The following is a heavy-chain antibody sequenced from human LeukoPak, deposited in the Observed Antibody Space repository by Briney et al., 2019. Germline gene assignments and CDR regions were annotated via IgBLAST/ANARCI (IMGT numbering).Heavy chain of an antibody. CDR2: IYYSGST. Sequence: PSETLSLTCTVSGGSISSYYWSWIRQPPGKGLEWIGYIYYSGSTNYNPSLKSRVTISVDTSKNQFSLKLSSVTAADTAVYYCARSFSALGFDYWGQGTLVTVSS. V-gene: IGHV4-59*12. D-gene: IGHD1-26*01. CDR1: GGSISSYY. J-gene: IGHJ4*02. CDR3: ARSFSALGFDY.